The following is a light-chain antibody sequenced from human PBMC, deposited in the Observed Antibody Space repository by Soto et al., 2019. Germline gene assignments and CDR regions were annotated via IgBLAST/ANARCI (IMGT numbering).Light chain of an antibody. V-gene: IGLV1-47*01. J-gene: IGLJ1*01. Sequence: QSVLTQPPSASGTPGQRVTISCSGSSSNIGSNYVYWYQQLPVTAPKLLIYRNNQRPSGVPDRFSGSKSGTSTSLAISGLRSEDEADYYCAAWDDSLSGFYVFGTGTKLTVL. CDR2: RNN. CDR1: SSNIGSNY. CDR3: AAWDDSLSGFYV.